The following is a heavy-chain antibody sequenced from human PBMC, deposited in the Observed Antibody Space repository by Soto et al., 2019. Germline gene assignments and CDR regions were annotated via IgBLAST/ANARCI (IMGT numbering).Heavy chain of an antibody. CDR3: ASTILGAAAGTGEDYFDY. D-gene: IGHD6-13*01. CDR1: GYTFTSYG. Sequence: QVQLVQSGAEVKKPGASVKVSCKASGYTFTSYGISWVRQAPGQGLEWMGWISAYNGNTNYAQKLQGRVTMTTDTSTSTAYMELRSLRSDDTAVYYCASTILGAAAGTGEDYFDYWGQGTLVTVSS. CDR2: ISAYNGNT. V-gene: IGHV1-18*01. J-gene: IGHJ4*02.